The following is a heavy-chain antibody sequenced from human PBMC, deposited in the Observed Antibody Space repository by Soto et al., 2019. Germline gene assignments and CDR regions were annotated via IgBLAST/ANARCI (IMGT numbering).Heavy chain of an antibody. CDR1: GGSVSSGSYY. V-gene: IGHV4-61*01. J-gene: IGHJ5*02. CDR3: ARDQLVGATSWFAP. D-gene: IGHD1-26*01. Sequence: SETLSLTCTVSGGSVSSGSYYWSWIRQHPGKGLEWIGYIYYSGSTNYNPSLKSRVTISVDTSKNQFSLKLSSVTAADTAVYYCARDQLVGATSWFAPWGQGTLVTVSP. CDR2: IYYSGST.